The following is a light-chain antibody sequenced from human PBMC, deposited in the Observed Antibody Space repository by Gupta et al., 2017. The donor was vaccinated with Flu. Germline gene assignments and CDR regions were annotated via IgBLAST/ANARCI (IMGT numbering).Light chain of an antibody. CDR2: DAS. V-gene: IGKV3-11*01. J-gene: IGKJ4*01. CDR1: QSVSSY. Sequence: EIVLPQSPAPLSLSPGERAPLACRASQSVSSYLAWYQQKPGQAPRLLIYDASNRATGIPARFSGSGSGTDFTLTISSLEPEDFAVYYCQQRSNWPPLTFGGGTKVEIK. CDR3: QQRSNWPPLT.